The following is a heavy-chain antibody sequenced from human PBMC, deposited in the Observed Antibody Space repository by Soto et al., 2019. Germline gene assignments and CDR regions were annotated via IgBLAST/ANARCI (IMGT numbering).Heavy chain of an antibody. CDR2: IYYSGNT. CDR1: GGSISSNDFY. D-gene: IGHD1-26*01. CDR3: ALLSATCQTWFDP. V-gene: IGHV4-31*03. J-gene: IGHJ5*02. Sequence: QVQLQESGPGLVKPSQTLSLTCIVSGGSISSNDFYWSWIRQHPGKGLEWIGYIYYSGNTYYNPSLKTRVTIFIDPSTTQLSLKVSSVPAADTAVYYCALLSATCQTWFDPWGQGTLVTVSS.